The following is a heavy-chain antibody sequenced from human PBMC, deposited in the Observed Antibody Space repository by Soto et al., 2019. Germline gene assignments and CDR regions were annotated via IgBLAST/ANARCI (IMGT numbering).Heavy chain of an antibody. CDR2: IYYNGNS. J-gene: IGHJ4*02. V-gene: IGHV4-59*01. CDR3: AREQYNWKI. Sequence: SETLSLTCSVSGGSISTYYWSWVRQPPGKGLEWLGYIYYNGNSYYNPSLKSRLTMSVDTSKNQFSLRLSSATAADTAVYYCAREQYNWKIWGQGTLVTVSS. D-gene: IGHD1-20*01. CDR1: GGSISTYY.